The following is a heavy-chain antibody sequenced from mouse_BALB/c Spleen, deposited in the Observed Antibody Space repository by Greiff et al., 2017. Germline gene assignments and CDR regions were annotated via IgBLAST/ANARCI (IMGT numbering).Heavy chain of an antibody. CDR2: IYPGNSDT. D-gene: IGHD2-3*01. J-gene: IGHJ4*01. CDR3: TRSGGYYDYAMDY. V-gene: IGHV1-5*01. CDR1: GYTFTSYW. Sequence: EVKLQESGTVLARPGASVKMSCKASGYTFTSYWMHWVKQRPGQGLEWIGAIYPGNSDTSYNQKFKGKAKLTAVTSTSTAYMELSSLTNEDSAVYYCTRSGGYYDYAMDYWGQGTSVTVSS.